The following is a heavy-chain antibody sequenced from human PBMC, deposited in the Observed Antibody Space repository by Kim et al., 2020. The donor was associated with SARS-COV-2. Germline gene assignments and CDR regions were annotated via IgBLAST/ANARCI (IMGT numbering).Heavy chain of an antibody. CDR2: ISGSGGST. CDR1: GFTFSSYA. V-gene: IGHV3-23*01. Sequence: GRSLRLSCAASGFTFSSYAMSWVRQAPGKGLEWVSAISGSGGSTYYADSVKGRFTISRDNSKNTLYLQMNSLRAEDTAVYYCAKDAGYSSSWYAYYGMDVWGQGTTVTVSS. J-gene: IGHJ6*02. D-gene: IGHD6-13*01. CDR3: AKDAGYSSSWYAYYGMDV.